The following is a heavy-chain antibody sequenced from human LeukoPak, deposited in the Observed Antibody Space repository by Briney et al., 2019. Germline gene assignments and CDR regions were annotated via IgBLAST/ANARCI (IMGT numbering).Heavy chain of an antibody. CDR3: AKVVREQWLAQSPFDY. CDR2: ISGSGGST. D-gene: IGHD6-19*01. Sequence: GGSLRLSCAASGFTLSSYAMSWVRQAPGKGLEWVSAISGSGGSTYYADSVKGRFTISRDNSKNTLYLQMNSLRAEDTAVYYCAKVVREQWLAQSPFDYWGQGTLVTVSS. J-gene: IGHJ4*02. CDR1: GFTLSSYA. V-gene: IGHV3-23*01.